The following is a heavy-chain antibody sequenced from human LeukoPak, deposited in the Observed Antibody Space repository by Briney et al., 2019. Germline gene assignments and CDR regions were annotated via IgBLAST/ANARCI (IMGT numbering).Heavy chain of an antibody. CDR3: ARDVVPAAMNWSDP. D-gene: IGHD2-2*01. CDR2: INPNSGGT. Sequence: ASVKVSCKASGYTFTGYYMHWVRQALGQGLEWMGWINPNSGGTNYAQKFQGRVTMTRDTSISTAYMELSRLRSDDTAVYYCARDVVPAAMNWSDPWGQGTLVTVSS. CDR1: GYTFTGYY. V-gene: IGHV1-2*02. J-gene: IGHJ5*02.